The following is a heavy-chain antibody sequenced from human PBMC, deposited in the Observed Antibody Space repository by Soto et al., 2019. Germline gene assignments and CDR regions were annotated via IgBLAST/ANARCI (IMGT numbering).Heavy chain of an antibody. CDR3: ARRAGYGSGSYYRPYYYGMDV. J-gene: IGHJ6*02. V-gene: IGHV4-34*01. CDR1: GGSFSGYY. CDR2: INHSGST. Sequence: SETLSLTCAVYGGSFSGYYWSWIRQPPGKGLEWIGEINHSGSTNYNPSLKSRVTISVDTSKNQFSLKLSSVTAADTAVYYCARRAGYGSGSYYRPYYYGMDVWGQGTTVTVS. D-gene: IGHD3-10*01.